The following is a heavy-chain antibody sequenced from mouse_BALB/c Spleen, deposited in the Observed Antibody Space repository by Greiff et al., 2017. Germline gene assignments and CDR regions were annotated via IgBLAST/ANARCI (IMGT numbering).Heavy chain of an antibody. CDR2: ISSGGST. CDR3: ARDYGNLFAY. Sequence: EVQRVESGGGLVKPGGSLKLSCAASGFTFSSYAMSWVRQTPEKRLEWVASISSGGSTYYPDSVKGRFTISRDNARNILYLQMSSLRSEDTAMYYCARDYGNLFAYWGQGTLVTVSA. CDR1: GFTFSSYA. V-gene: IGHV5-6-5*01. D-gene: IGHD2-1*01. J-gene: IGHJ3*01.